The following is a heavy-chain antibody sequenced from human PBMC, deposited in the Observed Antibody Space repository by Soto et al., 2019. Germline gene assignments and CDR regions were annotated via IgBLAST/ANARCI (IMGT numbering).Heavy chain of an antibody. CDR3: ARLQRSMYGDYYGMDV. CDR2: ISSSGSTI. Sequence: PGGSLRLSCAASGFTFSDYYMSWIRQAPGKGLEWVSYISSSGSTIYYADSVKGRFTISRDNAKNSLYLQMNSLRAEDTALYYCARLQRSMYGDYYGMDVWGQGTTVTVSS. V-gene: IGHV3-11*01. CDR1: GFTFSDYY. J-gene: IGHJ6*02. D-gene: IGHD4-17*01.